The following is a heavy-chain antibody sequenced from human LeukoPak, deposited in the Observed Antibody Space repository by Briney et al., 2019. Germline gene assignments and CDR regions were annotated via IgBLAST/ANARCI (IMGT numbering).Heavy chain of an antibody. J-gene: IGHJ4*02. CDR2: ISYDGSNK. D-gene: IGHD1-26*01. V-gene: IGHV3-30-3*01. CDR1: GFTFSSHA. CDR3: ARDMSGRYQIDY. Sequence: GRSLRLSCAASGFTFSSHAMHWVRQAPGKGLEGVAVISYDGSNKNYVDSVKGRFTVSRDNSKNTLDLQMNSLRAEDSAVYYCARDMSGRYQIDYWGQGTLATVSS.